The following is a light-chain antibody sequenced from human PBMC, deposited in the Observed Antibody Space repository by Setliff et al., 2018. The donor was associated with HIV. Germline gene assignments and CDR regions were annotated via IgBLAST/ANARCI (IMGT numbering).Light chain of an antibody. CDR3: CSYAGSSTYG. CDR2: EVS. Sequence: QSALAQPASVSWSPGQSITLSCTGTSSDVGSYNLVSWYQHHPGKAPKLMIYEVSKRPSGVSNRFSGSKSGNTASLTISGLQAEDEADYYCCSYAGSSTYGFGTGTKVTVL. V-gene: IGLV2-23*02. J-gene: IGLJ1*01. CDR1: SSDVGSYNL.